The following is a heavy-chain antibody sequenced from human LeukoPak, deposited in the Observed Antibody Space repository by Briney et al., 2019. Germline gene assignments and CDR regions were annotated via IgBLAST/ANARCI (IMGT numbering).Heavy chain of an antibody. V-gene: IGHV3-74*01. CDR1: GFTFSSYW. J-gene: IGHJ4*02. CDR2: INSDGSTT. CDR3: ARETTSLRLHYFDC. Sequence: GGPLRLSCAASGFTFSSYWMYWVRQAPGKGLVWVSRINSDGSTTSYADSVKGRFTISRDNAKNTLYLQMNSLRAEDTAVYYCARETTSLRLHYFDCWGQGTLVTVSS. D-gene: IGHD1/OR15-1a*01.